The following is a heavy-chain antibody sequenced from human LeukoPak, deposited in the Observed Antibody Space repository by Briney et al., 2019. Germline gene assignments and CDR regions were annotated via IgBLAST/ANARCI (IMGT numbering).Heavy chain of an antibody. CDR3: AKDGMAYYDILTGYYPGDY. J-gene: IGHJ4*02. D-gene: IGHD3-9*01. Sequence: GGSLRLSCAASGFTFSSYAMSWVRQAPGKGLEWVSAISGSGGSTYYADSVKGRFTISRDNSKNTLYLQMNSLRAEDTAVYYCAKDGMAYYDILTGYYPGDYWGQGTLVTVSS. V-gene: IGHV3-23*01. CDR1: GFTFSSYA. CDR2: ISGSGGST.